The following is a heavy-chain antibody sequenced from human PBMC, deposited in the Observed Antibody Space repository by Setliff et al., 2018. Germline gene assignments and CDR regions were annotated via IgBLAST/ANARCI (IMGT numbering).Heavy chain of an antibody. V-gene: IGHV1-24*01. CDR1: GYTLTELS. CDR3: ATNSGGNTIDAFDI. CDR2: FDPEDGET. Sequence: GASVKVSCKVSGYTLTELSMHWVRQAPGKGLEWMGGFDPEDGETIYAQKFQGRVTMTEXXXTDTAYMELSSLRSEDTAVYYCATNSGGNTIDAFDIWGQGTMVTVSS. J-gene: IGHJ3*02. D-gene: IGHD2-15*01.